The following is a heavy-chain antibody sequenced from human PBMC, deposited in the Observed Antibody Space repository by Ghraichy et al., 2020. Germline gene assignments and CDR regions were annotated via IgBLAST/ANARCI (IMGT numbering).Heavy chain of an antibody. J-gene: IGHJ6*02. V-gene: IGHV3-48*02. CDR1: GFTFGGYN. Sequence: GGSLRLSCVGSGFTFGGYNMNWVRQSPGKDLEWVSYISSSSRSLFYADSVKGRFTISRDNARNSLYLQMNSLRDEDTAVYYCARASTVVRFYYYDGLDVWGQGTTVTVSS. CDR3: ARASTVVRFYYYDGLDV. CDR2: ISSSSRSL. D-gene: IGHD4-23*01.